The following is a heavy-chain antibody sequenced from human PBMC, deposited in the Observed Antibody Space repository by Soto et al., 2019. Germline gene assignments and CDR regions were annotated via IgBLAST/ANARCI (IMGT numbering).Heavy chain of an antibody. D-gene: IGHD2-15*01. V-gene: IGHV3-21*01. CDR2: ISSSSSYI. CDR3: ARGHCSGGSCYSGYFDY. CDR1: GFTFSSYS. J-gene: IGHJ4*02. Sequence: EVQLVESGGGLVKPGGSLRLSCAASGFTFSSYSMNWVRQAPGKGLEWVSSISSSSSYIYYADSVKGRFTISRDNAKNSLYLQMNSLRAEDTAVYYCARGHCSGGSCYSGYFDYWGQGTLVTVSS.